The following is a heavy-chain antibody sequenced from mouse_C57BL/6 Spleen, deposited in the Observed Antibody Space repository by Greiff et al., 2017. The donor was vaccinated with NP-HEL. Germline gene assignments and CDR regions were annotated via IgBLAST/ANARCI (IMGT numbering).Heavy chain of an antibody. V-gene: IGHV5-4*01. CDR3: ARGGSNYVWYFDV. CDR2: ISDGGSYT. J-gene: IGHJ1*03. D-gene: IGHD2-5*01. CDR1: GFTFSSYA. Sequence: EVQLVESGGGLVKPGGSLKLSCAASGFTFSSYAMSWVRQTPEKRLEWVATISDGGSYTYYPDNVKGRFTISRDNAKNNLYLQMSHLKSEDTAMYYCARGGSNYVWYFDVWGTGTTVTVSS.